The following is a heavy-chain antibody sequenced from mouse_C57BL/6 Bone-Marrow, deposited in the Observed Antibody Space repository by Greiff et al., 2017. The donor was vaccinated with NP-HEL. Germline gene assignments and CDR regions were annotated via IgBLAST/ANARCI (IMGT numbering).Heavy chain of an antibody. Sequence: VQLKQPGAELVKPGASVKMSCKASGYTFTSYWITWVKQRPGQGLEWIGDIYPGSGSTNYNEKFKSKATLTVDTSSSTAYMQLSSLTSEDSAVYYCARSEGFSYYFDYWGQGTTLTVSS. CDR3: ARSEGFSYYFDY. V-gene: IGHV1-55*01. CDR2: IYPGSGST. J-gene: IGHJ2*01. CDR1: GYTFTSYW.